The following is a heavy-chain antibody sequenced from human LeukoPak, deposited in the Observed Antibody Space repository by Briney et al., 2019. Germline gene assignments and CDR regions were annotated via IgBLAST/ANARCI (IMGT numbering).Heavy chain of an antibody. Sequence: ETLSLTCTVSGGSISSYYWSWIRQAPGKGLEWVSSISSSSSYIYYADSVKGRFTISRDNAKNSLYLQMNSLRAEDTAVYYCAKPLAVAPYYFDYWGQGTLVTVSS. J-gene: IGHJ4*02. D-gene: IGHD6-19*01. CDR2: ISSSSSYI. V-gene: IGHV3-21*01. CDR1: GGSISSYY. CDR3: AKPLAVAPYYFDY.